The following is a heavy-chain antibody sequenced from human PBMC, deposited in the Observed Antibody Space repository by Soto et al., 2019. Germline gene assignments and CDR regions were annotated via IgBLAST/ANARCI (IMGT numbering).Heavy chain of an antibody. CDR1: GGTFSSYA. J-gene: IGHJ4*02. Sequence: SVKVSCKASGGTFSSYAISWVRQAPGQGLEWMGGIIPIFGTANYAQKFQGRVTITADKSTSTAYMELSSLRSEDTAVYYCASLGYSGSYNDYWGQGTLVTSPQ. V-gene: IGHV1-69*06. D-gene: IGHD1-26*01. CDR3: ASLGYSGSYNDY. CDR2: IIPIFGTA.